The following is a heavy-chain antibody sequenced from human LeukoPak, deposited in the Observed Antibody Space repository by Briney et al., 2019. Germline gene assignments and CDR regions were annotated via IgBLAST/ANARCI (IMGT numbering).Heavy chain of an antibody. J-gene: IGHJ4*02. CDR1: GGSISSSSYY. CDR3: ARGRIDILTARPIHYFDY. Sequence: SGTLSLTCTVSGGSISSSSYYWAWIRQPPGKGLEWIGSVHYSGSTYYNPSLQSRVTISVDTSKNQFSLKLSSVTAADTAVYYCARGRIDILTARPIHYFDYWGQGTLVTVSS. CDR2: VHYSGST. D-gene: IGHD3-9*01. V-gene: IGHV4-39*07.